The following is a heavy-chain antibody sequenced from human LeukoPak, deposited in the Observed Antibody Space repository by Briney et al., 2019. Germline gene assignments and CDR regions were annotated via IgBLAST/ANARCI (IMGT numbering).Heavy chain of an antibody. CDR3: ARGTDSGYGLFDS. D-gene: IGHD5-12*01. Sequence: PSETLSLTCAVSGGSISSGGYSWSWIRQPPGKGLEWIGYIYHSGSTYYNPSLKSRVTISVDRSKNQFSLKLSSVTAADTAVYYCARGTDSGYGLFDSWGQGTLVTVSS. CDR1: GGSISSGGYS. V-gene: IGHV4-30-2*01. CDR2: IYHSGST. J-gene: IGHJ4*02.